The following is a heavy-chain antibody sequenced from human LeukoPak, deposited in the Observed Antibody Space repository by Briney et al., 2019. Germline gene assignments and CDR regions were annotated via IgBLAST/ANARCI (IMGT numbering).Heavy chain of an antibody. V-gene: IGHV3-49*03. Sequence: GGSLRLSCTASGFTFCDYAMSWFRQAPGKGLEWVGFIRSKAYGGTTEYAASVKGRFTISRDDSKSIAYLQMNSLKTEDTAVYYCTRLAVDCSGGSCYAYYYYYYMDGWGKGTTVTVSS. CDR1: GFTFCDYA. CDR3: TRLAVDCSGGSCYAYYYYYYMDG. D-gene: IGHD2-15*01. CDR2: IRSKAYGGTT. J-gene: IGHJ6*03.